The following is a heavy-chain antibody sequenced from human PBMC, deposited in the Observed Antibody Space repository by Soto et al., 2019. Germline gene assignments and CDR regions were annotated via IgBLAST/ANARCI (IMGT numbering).Heavy chain of an antibody. V-gene: IGHV3-23*01. CDR1: GFTFSRDG. CDR2: ITDNGGST. D-gene: IGHD4-17*01. Sequence: EVQLLESGGGLVQAGGSLRLSCAASGFTFSRDGMSWVLQAPGKGLEWVSLITDNGGSTYYADSVKGRFTISRDNTKNTLYLQRNSLRAEDTAVYYCAKERATTTAFDYWGKGALVTVSS. J-gene: IGHJ4*02. CDR3: AKERATTTAFDY.